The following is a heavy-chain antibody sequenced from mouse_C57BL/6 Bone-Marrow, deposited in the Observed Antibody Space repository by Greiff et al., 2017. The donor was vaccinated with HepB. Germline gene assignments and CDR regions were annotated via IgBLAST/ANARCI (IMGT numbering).Heavy chain of an antibody. CDR2: IDPSDSYT. V-gene: IGHV1-69*01. Sequence: VQLQQPGAELVMPGASVKLSCKASGYTFTSYWMHWVKQRPGQGLEWNGEIDPSDSYTNYNQKFKGQSTLTVDKSSSTAYMQPSSLTSGDSAVYDCAGEGVDYGDDRLAYWGQGTRVTVSA. CDR3: AGEGVDYGDDRLAY. D-gene: IGHD2-13*01. CDR1: GYTFTSYW. J-gene: IGHJ3*01.